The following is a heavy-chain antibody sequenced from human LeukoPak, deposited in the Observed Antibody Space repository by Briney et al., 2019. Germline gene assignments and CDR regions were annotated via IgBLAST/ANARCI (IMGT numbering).Heavy chain of an antibody. CDR3: AREANRRITIFGVVNYGMDV. CDR2: INSDGSST. J-gene: IGHJ6*02. Sequence: GGSLRLSCAASGFTFSSYWMSWVRQAPGKGLVWVSRINSDGSSTSYADSVKGRFTISRDNAKNTLYLQMNSLRAEDTAVYYCAREANRRITIFGVVNYGMDVWGQGTTVTVSS. D-gene: IGHD3-3*01. CDR1: GFTFSSYW. V-gene: IGHV3-74*01.